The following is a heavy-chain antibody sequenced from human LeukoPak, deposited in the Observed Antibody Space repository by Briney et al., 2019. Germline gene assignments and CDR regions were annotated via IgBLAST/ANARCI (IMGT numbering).Heavy chain of an antibody. CDR3: AKEDSSGYYYSFDY. J-gene: IGHJ4*02. CDR2: IYYSGSA. Sequence: PSETLSLTCTVSGGSISSSSYYWGWIRQPPGKGLEWIGSIYYSGSAYYNPSLKSRVTVSLDTSKNQFSLKLSSVTAADTAIYYCAKEDSSGYYYSFDYWGQGTLVTVSS. D-gene: IGHD3-22*01. V-gene: IGHV4-39*07. CDR1: GGSISSSSYY.